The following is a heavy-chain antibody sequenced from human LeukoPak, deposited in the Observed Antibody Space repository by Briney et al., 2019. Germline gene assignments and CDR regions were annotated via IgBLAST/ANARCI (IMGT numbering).Heavy chain of an antibody. CDR2: INPSGGST. Sequence: ASVKVSCKASGYTFNNHYMYWVRQAPGQGLEWMGVINPSGGSTSYAQKFQGRVTMTRDTSTRTVYMEVNSLRSEDTAVNYCARQGTYSSAIGMGYWGQGTLVTVSS. CDR1: GYTFNNHY. V-gene: IGHV1-46*02. D-gene: IGHD6-19*01. CDR3: ARQGTYSSAIGMGY. J-gene: IGHJ4*02.